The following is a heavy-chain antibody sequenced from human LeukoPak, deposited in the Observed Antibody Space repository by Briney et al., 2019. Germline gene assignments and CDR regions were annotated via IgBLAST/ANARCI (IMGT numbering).Heavy chain of an antibody. CDR3: ERGSPNSSSYQYFHN. CDR2: ISSSSAYI. J-gene: IGHJ1*01. Sequence: GGSLRLSCAASGFTFSDYSMNWVRQAAGKGLEWVSSISSSSAYIYYADSVKGRFTVSRDNAENSLSLQLDSLRAEDSAIYQCERGSPNSSSYQYFHNWGQGTMVTVSA. V-gene: IGHV3-21*01. D-gene: IGHD6-13*01. CDR1: GFTFSDYS.